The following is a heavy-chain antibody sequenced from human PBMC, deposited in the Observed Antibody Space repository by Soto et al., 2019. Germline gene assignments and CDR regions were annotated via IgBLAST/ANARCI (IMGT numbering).Heavy chain of an antibody. Sequence: GGSLRLSCAASGFTFSSYWMSWVRQAPGKGLEWVANIKQDGSEKYYVDSVKGRFTISRDNAKNSLYLQMNSLRAEDTAVYYCARDYDILTGYYNYYYYGMDVWGQGTTVTVSS. CDR1: GFTFSSYW. V-gene: IGHV3-7*01. CDR2: IKQDGSEK. CDR3: ARDYDILTGYYNYYYYGMDV. J-gene: IGHJ6*02. D-gene: IGHD3-9*01.